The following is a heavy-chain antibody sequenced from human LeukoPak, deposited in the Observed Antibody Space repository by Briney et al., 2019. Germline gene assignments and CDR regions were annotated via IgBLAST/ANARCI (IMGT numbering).Heavy chain of an antibody. CDR3: ARDYSANSRFDP. D-gene: IGHD4-23*01. J-gene: IGHJ5*02. CDR2: VSYSGST. Sequence: PSETLSLTCTVPGGSISTYYWNWIRQPPGKGLEWLGYVSYSGSTNYNPSLKSRVTISVDTSKNRFSLKLSSVTAADTAVYYCARDYSANSRFDPWGQGTLVTVSS. V-gene: IGHV4-59*01. CDR1: GGSISTYY.